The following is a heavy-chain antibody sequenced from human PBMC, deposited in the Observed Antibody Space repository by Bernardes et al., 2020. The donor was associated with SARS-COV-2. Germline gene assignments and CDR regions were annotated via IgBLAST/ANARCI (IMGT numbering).Heavy chain of an antibody. J-gene: IGHJ4*02. CDR1: GGSISSGGYY. CDR3: ARALRITIFGVVSNFDY. D-gene: IGHD3-3*01. CDR2: IYYSGST. V-gene: IGHV4-31*03. Sequence: LSLTCTVSGGSISSGGYYWSWIRQHPGKGLEWIGYIYYSGSTYYNPSLKSRVTISVDTSKNQFSLKLSSVTAADTAVYYCARALRITIFGVVSNFDYWGQGTLVTVSS.